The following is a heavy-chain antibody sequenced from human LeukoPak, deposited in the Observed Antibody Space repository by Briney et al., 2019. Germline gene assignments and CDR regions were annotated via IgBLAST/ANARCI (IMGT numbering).Heavy chain of an antibody. Sequence: PGGSLRLSCAASSGFTFSRYWMSWVRQAPGKGLEWVANIKQDGSEKYYVDSVKGRFTISRDNAKNSLYLQINSLRAEDTAVYYCARGVWGYSGPIDSWGQGTLVTVSS. D-gene: IGHD5-12*01. V-gene: IGHV3-7*01. CDR1: GFTFSRYW. CDR3: ARGVWGYSGPIDS. CDR2: IKQDGSEK. J-gene: IGHJ4*02.